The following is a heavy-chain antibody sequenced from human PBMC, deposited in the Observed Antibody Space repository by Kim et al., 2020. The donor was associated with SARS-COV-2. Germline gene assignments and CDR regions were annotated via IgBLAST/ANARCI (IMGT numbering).Heavy chain of an antibody. D-gene: IGHD2-15*01. J-gene: IGHJ4*02. CDR1: GFTFSSYA. Sequence: GGSLRLSCAASGFTFSSYAMHWVRQAPGKGLEWVAVLSYDGSNKYYADSVKGRFTISRDNSKNTLYMQMNSLRAEDTAVYYCARGRLGYCSGGSCSPGYWGQGTLVTVSS. CDR3: ARGRLGYCSGGSCSPGY. CDR2: LSYDGSNK. V-gene: IGHV3-30*04.